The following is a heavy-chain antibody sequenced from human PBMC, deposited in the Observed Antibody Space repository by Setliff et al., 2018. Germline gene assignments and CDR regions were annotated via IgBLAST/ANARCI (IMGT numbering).Heavy chain of an antibody. V-gene: IGHV4-59*01. Sequence: SETLSLTCTVSGDSISRYYWSWIRQPPGKGLEWIGYIQNGGNTKYDPSLGSRITMSVDTSKNQFSLKLSSVTAADTAVYYCARDQYTSGWHGPPESYFDCWGLGILVTVSS. CDR3: ARDQYTSGWHGPPESYFDC. D-gene: IGHD6-19*01. CDR2: IQNGGNT. J-gene: IGHJ4*01. CDR1: GDSISRYY.